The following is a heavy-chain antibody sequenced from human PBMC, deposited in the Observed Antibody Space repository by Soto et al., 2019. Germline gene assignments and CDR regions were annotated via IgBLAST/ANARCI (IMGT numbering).Heavy chain of an antibody. D-gene: IGHD2-15*01. Sequence: QVQLVQSGAEVKKPGASVKVSCKASGYTFTGYYMHWVRQAPGQGLEWMGWINPNSGGTNYAQKFQGWVTMTRDTYISTAYMELSRLRSDDTAVYYCARDIYYCSGGSCYPSLYYGMDVWGQGTTVTVSS. CDR1: GYTFTGYY. CDR2: INPNSGGT. J-gene: IGHJ6*02. V-gene: IGHV1-2*04. CDR3: ARDIYYCSGGSCYPSLYYGMDV.